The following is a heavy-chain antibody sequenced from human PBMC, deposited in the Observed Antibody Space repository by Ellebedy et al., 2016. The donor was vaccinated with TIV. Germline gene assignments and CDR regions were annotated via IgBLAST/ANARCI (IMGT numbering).Heavy chain of an antibody. CDR3: ARELRLRYFDYEY. J-gene: IGHJ4*02. V-gene: IGHV3-48*03. CDR1: GFPFSSFE. Sequence: PGGSLRLSCAASGFPFSSFEFNWVRQSPGKGLEWVSYISSSGTTKYYADSVKGRFTISRDNAKNSLYLQMNSLRDEDTAVYYCARELRLRYFDYEYWGQGTLVTVSS. D-gene: IGHD3-9*01. CDR2: ISSSGTTK.